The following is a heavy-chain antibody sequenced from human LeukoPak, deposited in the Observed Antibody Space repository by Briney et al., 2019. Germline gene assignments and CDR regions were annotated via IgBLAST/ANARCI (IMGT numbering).Heavy chain of an antibody. J-gene: IGHJ1*01. CDR2: IDPSDSYT. Sequence: GESLKISCKGSGYSFTSYWISWVRQMPGKGLEWMGRIDPSDSYTNYSPSFQGHVTFSADKSISTAYLQWSSLKASDTAMYYCAGAGIAVAGNAEYFQHWGQGTLVTVSS. CDR3: AGAGIAVAGNAEYFQH. D-gene: IGHD6-19*01. V-gene: IGHV5-10-1*01. CDR1: GYSFTSYW.